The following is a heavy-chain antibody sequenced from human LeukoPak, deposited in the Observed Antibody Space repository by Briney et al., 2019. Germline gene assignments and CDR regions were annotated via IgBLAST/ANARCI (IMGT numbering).Heavy chain of an antibody. CDR3: ARDPPLLYDYVWGSYRNFDY. D-gene: IGHD3-16*02. Sequence: ASVKVSCKASGYIFTSYGITWVRQAPGQGLEWMGWISAYNAYTYYAQKLQGRVTMTTDTSTSTAYMELRSLRSDDTAVYYCARDPPLLYDYVWGSYRNFDYWGQGTLVTVSS. V-gene: IGHV1-18*01. CDR2: ISAYNAYT. J-gene: IGHJ4*02. CDR1: GYIFTSYG.